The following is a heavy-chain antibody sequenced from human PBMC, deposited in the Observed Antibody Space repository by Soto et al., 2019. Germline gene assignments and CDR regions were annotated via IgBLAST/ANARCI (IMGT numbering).Heavy chain of an antibody. CDR1: GFTFSSYA. CDR3: AKDSTDIGSSTHLGH. V-gene: IGHV3-23*01. D-gene: IGHD3-10*01. Sequence: EVQLLESGGGLVQPGGSLRLSCAASGFTFSSYAMSWVRQAPRQGLEGFSAISGSGGSTYYADSVKGRFTISRDNSKNTLYLQRHSLRAADTAVYYCAKDSTDIGSSTHLGHWGQGTLVTVSS. CDR2: ISGSGGST. J-gene: IGHJ4*02.